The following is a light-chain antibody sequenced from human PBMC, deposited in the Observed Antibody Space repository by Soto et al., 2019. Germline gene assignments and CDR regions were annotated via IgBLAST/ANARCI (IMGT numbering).Light chain of an antibody. CDR2: DAF. CDR1: QSINNW. J-gene: IGKJ1*01. V-gene: IGKV1-5*01. CDR3: QPYNRYSST. Sequence: EIQMTQSPSTLSASLGDRVPITCVASQSINNWLAWYQQKPGKSPKLLIYDAFSLDSGVTSSFSAYGSGTEFTLTISSLQPDDFATYYCQPYNRYSSTVGPVTKVEIK.